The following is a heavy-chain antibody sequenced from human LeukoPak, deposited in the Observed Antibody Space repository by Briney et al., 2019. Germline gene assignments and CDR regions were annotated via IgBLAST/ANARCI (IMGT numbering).Heavy chain of an antibody. V-gene: IGHV4-30-2*01. CDR2: IYHSGST. J-gene: IGHJ5*01. CDR1: GGSISSGGYS. Sequence: TLSLTCAVSGGSISSGGYSWSWIRQPPGKGLEWIGYIYHSGSTYYNPSLKSRVTISVDRSKNQFSLKLSSVTAADTAVYYCARGYYYDSSGYSWLDSWGQGTLVTVSS. CDR3: ARGYYYDSSGYSWLDS. D-gene: IGHD3-22*01.